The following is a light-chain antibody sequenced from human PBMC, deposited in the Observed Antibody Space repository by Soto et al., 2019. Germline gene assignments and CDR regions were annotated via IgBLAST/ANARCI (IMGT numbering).Light chain of an antibody. CDR1: SSDVGGYNY. CDR3: CSYVGRNTYV. Sequence: QSALTPPRSASGSPGQSITISCTGTSSDVGGYNYVSWYQQHPAKAPKLIIFDVSKRPSGVPNRFSGSKSGNTASLTISGLRAEDEADYYCCSYVGRNTYVFGTGTKVTVL. V-gene: IGLV2-11*01. CDR2: DVS. J-gene: IGLJ1*01.